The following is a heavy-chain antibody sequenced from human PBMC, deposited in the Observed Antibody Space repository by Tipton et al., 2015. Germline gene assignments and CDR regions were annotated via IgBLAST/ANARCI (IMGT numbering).Heavy chain of an antibody. CDR1: GGSISSSNSY. CDR2: FLNSGTI. D-gene: IGHD5-12*01. J-gene: IGHJ6*02. V-gene: IGHV4-39*01. Sequence: TLSLTCTVSGGSISSSNSYWGWIRQPPGKGLEWLGTFLNSGTIHYNPSLKSRVTIAIDTSKKQFSLKLSSVTAADTAVYYCARLPAGYSGYRGYYYGLDVWGQGTTVTVSS. CDR3: ARLPAGYSGYRGYYYGLDV.